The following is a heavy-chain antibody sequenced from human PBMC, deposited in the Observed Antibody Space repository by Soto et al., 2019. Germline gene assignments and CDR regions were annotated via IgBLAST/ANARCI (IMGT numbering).Heavy chain of an antibody. CDR1: GGSISSYY. CDR2: IYYSGST. V-gene: IGHV4-59*12. J-gene: IGHJ4*02. D-gene: IGHD2-15*01. Sequence: PSETLSLTCTVSGGSISSYYWSWIRQPPGKGLEWIGYIYYSGSTNYNPSLKSRVSLSVDTSKNQFSLRLSSVTVADTALYYCGKVLVGATGHTDSDSWGSGTLVTVSS. CDR3: GKVLVGATGHTDSDS.